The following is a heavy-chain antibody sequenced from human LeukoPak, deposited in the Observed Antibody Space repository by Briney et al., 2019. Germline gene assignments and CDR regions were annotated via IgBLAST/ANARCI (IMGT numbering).Heavy chain of an antibody. D-gene: IGHD3-3*01. Sequence: ASVKVSCKASGYTFTSYDINWVRQATGQGLEWMGWMNPNSGNTGYAQKFQGRVTMTRNTSISTAYMELSSLRSEDTAVYYCARDFVTIFGVVIRPWFDPWGQGTLVTVSS. V-gene: IGHV1-8*01. CDR3: ARDFVTIFGVVIRPWFDP. CDR2: MNPNSGNT. CDR1: GYTFTSYD. J-gene: IGHJ5*02.